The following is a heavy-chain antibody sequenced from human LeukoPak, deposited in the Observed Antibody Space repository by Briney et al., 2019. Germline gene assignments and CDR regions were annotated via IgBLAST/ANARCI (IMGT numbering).Heavy chain of an antibody. D-gene: IGHD3-22*01. CDR1: VGSISSYS. V-gene: IGHV4-59*08. J-gene: IGHJ4*02. CDR3: ARTPVYDYYDSSGYYDD. Sequence: SETLSLTCTVSVGSISSYSWSWIRQPPGQGLEWIGFMYYSGSTNYNPSLKSRVTISVDTSKNQFSLKLSSVTAADTAVYYCARTPVYDYYDSSGYYDDWGQGTLVTVSS. CDR2: MYYSGST.